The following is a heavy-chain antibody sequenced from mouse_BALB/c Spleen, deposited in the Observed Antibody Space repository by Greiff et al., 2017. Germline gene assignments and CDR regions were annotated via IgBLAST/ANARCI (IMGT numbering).Heavy chain of an antibody. Sequence: QVQLKQSGPGLVAPSQSLSITCTVSGFSLTSYGVHWVRQPSGKGLEWLGVIWAGGSTNYNSTLMSRLSISKANSKSQVFLKMDSLQTNDTAMYYCARALYYGSSYAMDYWGQGTSVTVSS. D-gene: IGHD1-1*01. V-gene: IGHV2-9*02. J-gene: IGHJ4*01. CDR2: IWAGGST. CDR3: ARALYYGSSYAMDY. CDR1: GFSLTSYG.